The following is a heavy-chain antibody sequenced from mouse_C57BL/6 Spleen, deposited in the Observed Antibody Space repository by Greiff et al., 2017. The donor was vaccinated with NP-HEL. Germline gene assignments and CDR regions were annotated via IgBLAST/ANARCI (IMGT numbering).Heavy chain of an antibody. J-gene: IGHJ1*03. CDR2: IYPSDSET. D-gene: IGHD1-1*01. CDR3: ARFPHYYGSSLGYFDV. V-gene: IGHV1-61*01. CDR1: GYTFTSYW. Sequence: VQLQQSGAELVRPGSSVKLSCKASGYTFTSYWMDWVKQRPGQGLEWIGNIYPSDSETHYNQKFKDKATLTVDKSSSTAYMQLSSLTSEDSAVYYCARFPHYYGSSLGYFDVWGTGTTVTVSS.